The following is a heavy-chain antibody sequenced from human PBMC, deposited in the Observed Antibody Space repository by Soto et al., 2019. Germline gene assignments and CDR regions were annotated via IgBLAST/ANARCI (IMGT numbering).Heavy chain of an antibody. CDR3: ARDTRYCSCGSCYSLLWWLLDR. CDR2: INAGNGNT. CDR1: GYTFTSYA. Sequence: ASVKVSCKASGYTFTSYAMHWVRQAPGQRLEWMGWINAGNGNTKYSQKFQGRVTITRDTSASTAYMELSSLRSEDTAVYYCARDTRYCSCGSCYSLLWWLLDRWGRGTLVTGSS. D-gene: IGHD2-15*01. V-gene: IGHV1-3*01. J-gene: IGHJ2*01.